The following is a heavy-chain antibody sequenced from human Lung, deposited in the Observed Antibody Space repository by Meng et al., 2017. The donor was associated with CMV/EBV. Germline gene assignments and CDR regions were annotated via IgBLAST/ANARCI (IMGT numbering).Heavy chain of an antibody. CDR2: IKEDGSER. J-gene: IGHJ6*02. Sequence: GEXXKISCGASGFSLSAYWMTWVRQAPGQGLEWVANIKEDGSERDYVDSVEGRFTISRDNSRNSLFLEMNSLRVGDTAVYYCVRGRGLGAWGQGTTFTVSS. D-gene: IGHD6-25*01. V-gene: IGHV3-7*01. CDR3: VRGRGLGA. CDR1: GFSLSAYW.